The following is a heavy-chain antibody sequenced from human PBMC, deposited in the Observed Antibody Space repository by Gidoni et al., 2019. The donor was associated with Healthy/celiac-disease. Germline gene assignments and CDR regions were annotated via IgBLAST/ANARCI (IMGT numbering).Heavy chain of an antibody. CDR1: GLTFRSYA. D-gene: IGHD5-18*01. CDR2: ISYDGSNK. CDR3: ARDGAMVRLRSWFYFDY. J-gene: IGHJ4*02. Sequence: QVQLVESGGGVVQPGRSLRLSCAASGLTFRSYAMHWVRQAPGKGLEWVAVISYDGSNKYYADSVKGRFTISRDNSKNTLYLQMNSLRAEDTAVYYCARDGAMVRLRSWFYFDYWGQGTLVTVSS. V-gene: IGHV3-30-3*01.